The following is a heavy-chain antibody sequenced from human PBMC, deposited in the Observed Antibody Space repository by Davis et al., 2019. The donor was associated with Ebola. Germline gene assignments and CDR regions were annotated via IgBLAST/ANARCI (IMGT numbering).Heavy chain of an antibody. V-gene: IGHV3-7*03. Sequence: GESLKISCAASEFIFSSYWMSWVRQAPGKGLEWVVNIQEDGSEKYYLDSVKGRFSISRDNAKGSLFLQMNSLRAEDTAVYYCARDEGCSGGSCFYYYYYGMDVWGQGTTVTVSS. CDR2: IQEDGSEK. D-gene: IGHD2-15*01. CDR1: EFIFSSYW. J-gene: IGHJ6*02. CDR3: ARDEGCSGGSCFYYYYYGMDV.